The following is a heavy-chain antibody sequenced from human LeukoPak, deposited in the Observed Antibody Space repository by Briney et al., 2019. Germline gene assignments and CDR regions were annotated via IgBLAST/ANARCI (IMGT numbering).Heavy chain of an antibody. D-gene: IGHD1-26*01. CDR3: ARGGSGATFDI. V-gene: IGHV1-3*04. J-gene: IGHJ3*02. CDR1: GYTFTRYT. CDR2: INTDNGNT. Sequence: ASVKVSCKTSGYTFTRYTIHWMRQAPGQGLEWMGWINTDNGNTKYPQQFQGRVTSIRDTSANTVYMELSSLRSKDTATYYCARGGSGATFDIWGQGTMVTVSS.